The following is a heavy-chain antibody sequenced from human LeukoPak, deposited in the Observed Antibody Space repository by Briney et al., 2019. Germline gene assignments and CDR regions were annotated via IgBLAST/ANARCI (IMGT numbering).Heavy chain of an antibody. V-gene: IGHV1-8*03. CDR2: MNPNSGNT. D-gene: IGHD3-22*01. CDR1: GYTFTSYD. CDR3: ARGLDDSSGYYADY. Sequence: GASVKVSCKATGYTFTSYDINWVRQATGQGLEWMGWMNPNSGNTGYAQKFQGRVTITRNTSTSTAYMELSSLRSEDTAVYYCARGLDDSSGYYADYWGQGTLVTVSS. J-gene: IGHJ4*02.